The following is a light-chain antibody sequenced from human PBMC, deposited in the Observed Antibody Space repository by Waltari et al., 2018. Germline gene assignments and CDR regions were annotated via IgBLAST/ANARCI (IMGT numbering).Light chain of an antibody. Sequence: QSVLTQPPSGSGTPGQRVPIPCSGSRSNIGSNYVYWYQQRPATAPRLLIYRNNQRPSGVPDRFSGSKSGTSASLAISGLRSDDEADYYCAAWDDTLSGVVFGGGTKLTVL. V-gene: IGLV1-47*01. J-gene: IGLJ2*01. CDR1: RSNIGSNY. CDR3: AAWDDTLSGVV. CDR2: RNN.